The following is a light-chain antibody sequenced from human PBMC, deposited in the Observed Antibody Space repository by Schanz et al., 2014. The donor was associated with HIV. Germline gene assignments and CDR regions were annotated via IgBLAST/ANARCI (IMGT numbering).Light chain of an antibody. CDR1: SSDVGGYNF. J-gene: IGLJ1*01. CDR2: DVS. CDR3: SSYTSISTLV. V-gene: IGLV2-14*03. Sequence: QSALTQPASVSGSPGQSITISCTGTSSDVGGYNFVSWYQQHPDKAPRLMIFDVSNRPSGVSNRFSGSKSGNTASLTISGLQAEDEADYYCSSYTSISTLVFGTGTKLTVL.